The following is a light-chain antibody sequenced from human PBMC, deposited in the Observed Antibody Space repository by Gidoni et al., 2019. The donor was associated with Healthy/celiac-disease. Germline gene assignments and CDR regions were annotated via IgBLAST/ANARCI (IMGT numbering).Light chain of an antibody. V-gene: IGKV1-8*01. Sequence: AIRMTQSPSSFSAATGDRVTITCRASQGISSYLAWYQQKPGKAPKLLIYAASTLQSGVPSRFSGSGSGTDVTLTISCLQSEDFATYYCQQYYSYPLTFGGXTKVEIK. J-gene: IGKJ4*01. CDR2: AAS. CDR3: QQYYSYPLT. CDR1: QGISSY.